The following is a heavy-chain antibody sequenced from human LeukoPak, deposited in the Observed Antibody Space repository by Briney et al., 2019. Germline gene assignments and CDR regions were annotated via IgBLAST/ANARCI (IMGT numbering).Heavy chain of an antibody. CDR3: ARGTYPITMIVVATLTS. CDR2: INTNTGNP. V-gene: IGHV7-4-1*02. J-gene: IGHJ4*02. D-gene: IGHD3-22*01. Sequence: GASVKVSCKASGYTFTSYAMNWVRQAPGQGLEWMGWINTNTGNPTYAQGFTGRFVFSLDTSVSTAYLQISSLKAEDTAVYYCARGTYPITMIVVATLTSWGQGTLVTVSS. CDR1: GYTFTSYA.